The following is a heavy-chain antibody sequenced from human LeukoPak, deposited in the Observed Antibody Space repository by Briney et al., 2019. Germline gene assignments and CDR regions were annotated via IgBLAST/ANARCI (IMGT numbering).Heavy chain of an antibody. CDR1: GGSISSYY. CDR2: IYYSGST. CDR3: ARSPFPYYYDSSGYPTEYFQH. V-gene: IGHV4-59*08. J-gene: IGHJ1*01. Sequence: PSETLSLTCTVSGGSISSYYWSWIRQPPGKGLEWIGYIYYSGSTNYNPSLESRVTISVDTSKNQFSLKLSSVTAADTAVYYCARSPFPYYYDSSGYPTEYFQHWGQDTLVTVSS. D-gene: IGHD3-22*01.